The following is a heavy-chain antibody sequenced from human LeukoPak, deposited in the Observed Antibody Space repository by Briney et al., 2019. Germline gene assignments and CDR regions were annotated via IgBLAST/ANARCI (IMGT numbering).Heavy chain of an antibody. Sequence: GGSLRLSCAASGFTFSSYSMNWVRQAPGKGLEWVSSISSSSSYIYYADLVKGRFTISRDNAKNSLYLQMNSLRAEDTAVYYCARAHRDGYAREAFDIWGQGTMVTVSS. J-gene: IGHJ3*02. V-gene: IGHV3-21*01. CDR2: ISSSSSYI. D-gene: IGHD5-24*01. CDR3: ARAHRDGYAREAFDI. CDR1: GFTFSSYS.